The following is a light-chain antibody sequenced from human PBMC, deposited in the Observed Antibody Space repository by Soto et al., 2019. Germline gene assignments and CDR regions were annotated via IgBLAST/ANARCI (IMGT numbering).Light chain of an antibody. CDR3: QSYDSSLSGSV. V-gene: IGLV1-40*01. J-gene: IGLJ3*02. Sequence: QSVLTQPPSVSGAPGQRVTISCTGSSSNIGAGYDVHWYQQLPGTAPKLLIYGNNNRPSGVPDRFSGSKSGTSGSLAITGLQAEDEADYYCQSYDSSLSGSVFGGGTKVTGL. CDR2: GNN. CDR1: SSNIGAGYD.